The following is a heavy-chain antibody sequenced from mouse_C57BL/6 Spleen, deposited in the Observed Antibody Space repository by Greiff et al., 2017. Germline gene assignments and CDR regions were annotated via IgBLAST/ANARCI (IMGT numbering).Heavy chain of an antibody. J-gene: IGHJ4*01. D-gene: IGHD1-1*01. V-gene: IGHV2-9-1*01. CDR2: IWTGGGT. Sequence: QVQLQQSGPGLVAPSQSLSITCTVSGFSLTSYAISWVRQPPGKGLEWLGVIWTGGGTNYNSALKSRLSISKDNSKSQVFLKMNSLQTDNTARYYCARNYYGNSYPYAMDYWGQGTSVTVSS. CDR1: GFSLTSYA. CDR3: ARNYYGNSYPYAMDY.